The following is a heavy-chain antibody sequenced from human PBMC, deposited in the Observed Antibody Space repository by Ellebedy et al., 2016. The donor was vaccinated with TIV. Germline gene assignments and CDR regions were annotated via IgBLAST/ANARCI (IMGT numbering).Heavy chain of an antibody. V-gene: IGHV3-21*01. Sequence: GESLKISCAASGFTFSSYSMNWVRQAPGKGLEWVSSISSSSSYIYYADSVKGRFTISRDNAKNSLYLQMNSLRAEDTAVYYCARVGGTYSFDNWGQGTLVTVSS. CDR3: ARVGGTYSFDN. CDR1: GFTFSSYS. J-gene: IGHJ4*02. CDR2: ISSSSSYI. D-gene: IGHD3-16*01.